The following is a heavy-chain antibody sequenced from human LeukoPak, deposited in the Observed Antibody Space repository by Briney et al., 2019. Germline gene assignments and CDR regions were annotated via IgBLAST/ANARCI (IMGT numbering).Heavy chain of an antibody. V-gene: IGHV4-39*01. J-gene: IGHJ4*02. D-gene: IGHD2-8*01. CDR3: ASPLGYCTNGVCYVY. Sequence: SETLSLTCTVSGGSISSSSYYWGWVRQPPGKGLEWIGSIYYSGSTYYNPSLKSRVTISVDTSKNQSSLKLSSVTAADTAVYYCASPLGYCTNGVCYVYWGQGTLVTVSS. CDR2: IYYSGST. CDR1: GGSISSSSYY.